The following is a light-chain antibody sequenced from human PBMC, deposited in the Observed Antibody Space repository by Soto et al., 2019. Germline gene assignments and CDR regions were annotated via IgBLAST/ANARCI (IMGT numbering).Light chain of an antibody. CDR3: QQYGSSPNT. CDR1: QSVSSSY. CDR2: GAS. J-gene: IGKJ2*01. Sequence: EIVLTQSPGTLSLSPGERATLSCRASQSVSSSYLDWYQQKPGQAPRLLIYGASSRATGIPDRYSGSGSGTDFTLTISRLEPEDFAVYYCQQYGSSPNTFGQGTKLESK. V-gene: IGKV3-20*01.